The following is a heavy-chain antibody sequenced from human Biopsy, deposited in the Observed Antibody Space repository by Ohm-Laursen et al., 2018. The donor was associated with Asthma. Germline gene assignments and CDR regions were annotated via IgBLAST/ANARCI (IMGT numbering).Heavy chain of an antibody. D-gene: IGHD3-22*01. CDR3: ARVRGAFYESSVKNAFDV. V-gene: IGHV4-59*07. J-gene: IGHJ3*01. CDR2: THYSGTT. Sequence: WDTLSLTCTVSGGSIGIYYWGWIRQPPGKGLEYIGYTHYSGTTNTDPSLTGRVTMSVDTSKNQFSLKVTSVTAADTAVYFCARVRGAFYESSVKNAFDVWGQGTMVTVSS. CDR1: GGSIGIYY.